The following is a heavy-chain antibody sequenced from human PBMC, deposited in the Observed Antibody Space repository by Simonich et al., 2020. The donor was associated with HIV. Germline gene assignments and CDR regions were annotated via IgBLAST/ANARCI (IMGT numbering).Heavy chain of an antibody. D-gene: IGHD5-18*01. CDR2: ISHSGST. Sequence: QLQLQESGPGLVKPSETLSLTCTVSGYSISSGYSWGCIRQPPGKGLEWIGSISHSGSTYYNPSLKSRVTISVDTSKNQFSLRLRSVTAADTAGYYCAREGADTTMVNWGQGTLVTVSS. V-gene: IGHV4-38-2*02. J-gene: IGHJ4*02. CDR1: GYSISSGYS. CDR3: AREGADTTMVN.